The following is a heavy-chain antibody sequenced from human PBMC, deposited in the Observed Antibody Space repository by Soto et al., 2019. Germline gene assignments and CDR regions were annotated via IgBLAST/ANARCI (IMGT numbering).Heavy chain of an antibody. CDR2: IYHSGST. J-gene: IGHJ4*02. Sequence: SETLSLTCAVSGGSISSSNWWSWVRQPPGKGLEWIGEIYHSGSTNYNPSLKSRVTISVDKSKNQFSLKLSSVTAADTAVYYSARGLWDSGSYLDYWGQGTLVTVSS. CDR3: ARGLWDSGSYLDY. CDR1: GGSISSSNW. D-gene: IGHD1-26*01. V-gene: IGHV4-4*02.